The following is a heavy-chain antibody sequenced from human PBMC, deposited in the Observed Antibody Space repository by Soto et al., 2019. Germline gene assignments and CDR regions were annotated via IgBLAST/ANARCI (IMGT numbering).Heavy chain of an antibody. D-gene: IGHD6-13*01. J-gene: IGHJ4*02. CDR2: IYYSGST. Sequence: SETLSLTWTVSGGSISSYYWSWIRQPPGKGLEWIGYIYYSGSTNYNPSLKSRVTISVDTSKNQFSLKLSSVTAADTAVYYCARRRPGIAAALDYWGQGTLVTVSS. V-gene: IGHV4-59*08. CDR1: GGSISSYY. CDR3: ARRRPGIAAALDY.